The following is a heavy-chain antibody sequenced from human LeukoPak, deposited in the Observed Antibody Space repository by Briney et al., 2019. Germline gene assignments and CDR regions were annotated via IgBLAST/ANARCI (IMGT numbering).Heavy chain of an antibody. CDR2: INANSGDT. CDR1: GYTFTDYY. Sequence: ASVKVSCKASGYTFTDYYMHWVRQAPGQGLEWMGRINANSGDTNYAQKFQGRVTMTSDTSSSTAYMELSRLRSDDTAVYYCAREKYYSDSSGENDYWGQGTLVTVSS. CDR3: AREKYYSDSSGENDY. V-gene: IGHV1-2*06. D-gene: IGHD3-22*01. J-gene: IGHJ4*02.